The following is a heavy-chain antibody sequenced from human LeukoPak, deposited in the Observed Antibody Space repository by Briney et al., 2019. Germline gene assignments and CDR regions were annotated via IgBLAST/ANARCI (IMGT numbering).Heavy chain of an antibody. CDR3: ARLTSSGWQDY. J-gene: IGHJ4*02. V-gene: IGHV4-39*01. CDR1: GGSISGSSYY. D-gene: IGHD6-19*01. CDR2: IYYSGST. Sequence: PSETLSLTCTVSGGSISGSSYYWSWIRQPPGKGLEWIGSIYYSGSTYYNPSLKSRVTISVDTSKNQFSLKLSSVTATDTAVYYCARLTSSGWQDYWGQGTLVTVSS.